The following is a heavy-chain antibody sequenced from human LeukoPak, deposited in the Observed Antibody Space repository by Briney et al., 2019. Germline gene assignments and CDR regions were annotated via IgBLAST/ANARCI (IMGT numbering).Heavy chain of an antibody. CDR2: ISPDGSTT. J-gene: IGHJ4*02. V-gene: IGHV3-74*03. CDR1: GFTFSSYA. Sequence: GGSLRLSCAASGFTFSSYAMSWVRQAPGKGLMWVSRISPDGSTTLYADSVKGRFTISRDNAKNTLYLQMNSLGAEDTAVYYCSRERDQVAAIRFDYWGRGTLVTVSS. CDR3: SRERDQVAAIRFDY. D-gene: IGHD5-12*01.